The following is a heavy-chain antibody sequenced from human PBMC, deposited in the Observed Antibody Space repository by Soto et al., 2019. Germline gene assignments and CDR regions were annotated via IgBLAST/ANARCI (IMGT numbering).Heavy chain of an antibody. V-gene: IGHV3-30*18. Sequence: VQLVESGGGVVQPGRSLRLSCAASGFTFSSYGMHWVRQAPGKGLEWVAVLSYDGSNKYYADSVKGRFTISRDNSKNTLYLQMNSLRAEDTAVYYCAKDSVVDTILYYYYGMDVWGQGATVTVSS. D-gene: IGHD5-12*01. J-gene: IGHJ6*02. CDR2: LSYDGSNK. CDR3: AKDSVVDTILYYYYGMDV. CDR1: GFTFSSYG.